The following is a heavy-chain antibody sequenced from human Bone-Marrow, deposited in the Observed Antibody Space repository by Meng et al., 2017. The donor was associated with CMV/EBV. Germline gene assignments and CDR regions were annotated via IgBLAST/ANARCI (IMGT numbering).Heavy chain of an antibody. V-gene: IGHV3-21*01. Sequence: GGSLRLSCAASGFTFSSYSMNWVRQAPGKGLEWVSSISSSSSYIYYADSVKGRFTISRDNAKNSLYLQMNSLRAEDTAVYYCARDRGQSISGFLEWSISYYYYGMDVWGQGTTVTVSS. CDR3: ARDRGQSISGFLEWSISYYYYGMDV. CDR2: ISSSSSYI. J-gene: IGHJ6*02. D-gene: IGHD3-3*01. CDR1: GFTFSSYS.